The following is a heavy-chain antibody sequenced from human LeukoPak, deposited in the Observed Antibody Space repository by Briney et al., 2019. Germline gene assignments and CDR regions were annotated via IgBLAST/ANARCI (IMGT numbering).Heavy chain of an antibody. D-gene: IGHD6-13*01. CDR3: ARLRQQLFDY. V-gene: IGHV4-38-2*02. CDR2: IYHSGST. CDR1: GYSISSGYY. Sequence: SETLSLTCTVSGYSISSGYYWGWIRQPPGKGLEWIGSIYHSGSTYYNPSLKSRVTISVDTSKNQFSLKLSSVTAADTAVYYCARLRQQLFDYWGQGTLVTVSS. J-gene: IGHJ4*02.